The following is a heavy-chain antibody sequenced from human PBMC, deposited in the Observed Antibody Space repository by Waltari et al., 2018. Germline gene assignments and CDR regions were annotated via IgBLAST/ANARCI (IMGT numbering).Heavy chain of an antibody. V-gene: IGHV1-46*01. CDR3: ARDGGSSSGFDY. CDR1: AYRVTSTY. Sequence: QVQLVQSGAEVKKPGVSVKVSCKAPAYRVTSTYMHWVRQAPGQGLEWMGVLNPSGGDTTYAQRFQGRVTMTTDTSTSTVYMELSSLRSEDTAVYYCARDGGSSSGFDYWGQGTLVTVS. J-gene: IGHJ4*02. D-gene: IGHD2-2*01. CDR2: LNPSGGDT.